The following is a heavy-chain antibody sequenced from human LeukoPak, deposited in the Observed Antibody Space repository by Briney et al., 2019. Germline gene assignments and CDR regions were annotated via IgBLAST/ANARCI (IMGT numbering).Heavy chain of an antibody. CDR2: INHSGST. CDR1: GGSFSGYY. V-gene: IGHV4-34*01. J-gene: IGHJ4*02. Sequence: SETLSLTCAVYGGSFSGYYWSWIRQPPGKGLEWIGEINHSGSTNYNPSLKSRVTISVDTSKNQFSLKLSSVTAADTAVYYCARGGIVMGDTTPFSDYWGQGTLVTVSS. CDR3: ARGGIVMGDTTPFSDY. D-gene: IGHD2-21*01.